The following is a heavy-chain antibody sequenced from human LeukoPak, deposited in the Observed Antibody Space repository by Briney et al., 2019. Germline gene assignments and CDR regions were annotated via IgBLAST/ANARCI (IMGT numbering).Heavy chain of an antibody. CDR3: ARLFGKTGAFDI. V-gene: IGHV4-59*08. CDR1: GGSISSYY. J-gene: IGHJ3*02. D-gene: IGHD2-21*01. Sequence: PSETLSLTCTVSGGSISSYYWSWIRQPPGKGLEWIGYIYYSGSTNYNPSLKSRVTISVDTSKNQFSLKLSSVTAADTAVYYCARLFGKTGAFDIWGQGTMVTVSS. CDR2: IYYSGST.